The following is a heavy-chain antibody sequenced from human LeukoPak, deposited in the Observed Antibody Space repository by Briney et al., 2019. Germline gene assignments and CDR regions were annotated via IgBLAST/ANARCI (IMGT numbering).Heavy chain of an antibody. J-gene: IGHJ4*02. V-gene: IGHV1-18*01. Sequence: ASVKVSCKASGYTFTSYGISWVRQAPGQGLEWMGWISAYNGNTNYAQKLQGRVTMTTDTSTSTAYMELRSLRSDDTAVYYCARVTGYMIEDYFDYWGQGTLVTVSS. D-gene: IGHD3-22*01. CDR3: ARVTGYMIEDYFDY. CDR2: ISAYNGNT. CDR1: GYTFTSYG.